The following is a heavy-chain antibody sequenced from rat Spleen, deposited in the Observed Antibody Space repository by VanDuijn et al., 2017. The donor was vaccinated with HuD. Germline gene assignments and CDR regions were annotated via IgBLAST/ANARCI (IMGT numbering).Heavy chain of an antibody. J-gene: IGHJ2*01. CDR3: ARRTTAFDY. CDR2: ISTGGGNT. CDR1: GFTFSNYY. D-gene: IGHD1-11*01. Sequence: EVQLVESGGGLVQPGRSMKLSCAALGFTFSNYYMAWVRQAPTKGLEWGASISTGGGNTYYRDSVKGRFTISRDNAKSTLYLQMDSLRSEDTATYYCARRTTAFDYWGQGVMVTVSS. V-gene: IGHV5-25*01.